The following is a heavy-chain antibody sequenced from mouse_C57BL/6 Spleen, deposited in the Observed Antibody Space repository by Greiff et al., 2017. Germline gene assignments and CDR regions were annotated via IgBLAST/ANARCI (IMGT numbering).Heavy chain of an antibody. CDR3: ARLETGTGCAY. CDR2: IYPGSGNT. CDR1: GYTFTDYY. J-gene: IGHJ3*01. V-gene: IGHV1-76*01. D-gene: IGHD4-1*01. Sequence: VKLQQSGAELVRPGASVKLSCKASGYTFTDYYINWVKQRPGQGLEWIARIYPGSGNTYYNEKFKGKATLTAEKSSSTAYMQLSSLTSEDSAVYFCARLETGTGCAYWGQGTLVTVSA.